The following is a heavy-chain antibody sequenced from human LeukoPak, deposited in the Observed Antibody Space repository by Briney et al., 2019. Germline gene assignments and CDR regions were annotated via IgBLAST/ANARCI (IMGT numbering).Heavy chain of an antibody. Sequence: PSETLSLTRTVSGGSISRSTYYWGWIRPPPGKSLEWIGSFYYSGSTYYNPSLKSRVTISVDTSKNQFSLKLSSVTAADTAVYYCARLSDFWSGYYGFDFWGQGTLVTVSS. CDR2: FYYSGST. CDR1: GGSISRSTYY. J-gene: IGHJ4*02. D-gene: IGHD3-3*01. CDR3: ARLSDFWSGYYGFDF. V-gene: IGHV4-39*01.